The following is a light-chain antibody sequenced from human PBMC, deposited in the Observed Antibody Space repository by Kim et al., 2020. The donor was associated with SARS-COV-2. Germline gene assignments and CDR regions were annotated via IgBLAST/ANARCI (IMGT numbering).Light chain of an antibody. CDR1: QSVSSTS. V-gene: IGKV3-20*01. CDR3: QLYGTSSYT. J-gene: IGKJ2*01. CDR2: GAS. Sequence: EIVLTQSPGTLSLSPGERATLSCRASQSVSSTSLAWYQQQPGQAPRLLIYGASRRATGIPDRFSGSGSGTDFTLTISRLEPEDFLVYYCQLYGTSSYTFGQGTKLEIK.